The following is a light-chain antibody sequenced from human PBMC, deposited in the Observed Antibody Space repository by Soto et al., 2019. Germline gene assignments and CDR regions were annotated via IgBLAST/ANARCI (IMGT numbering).Light chain of an antibody. CDR3: QQYNTYWT. J-gene: IGKJ1*01. V-gene: IGKV1-5*01. CDR2: DVS. CDR1: QNIGRW. Sequence: DIPMTQFPSTLSASVGDRVTITCRASQNIGRWLAWYQQKPGKAPKVLIYDVSNLETGVPSRFSGSGSGTEFTLTISSLQPDDFATYYCQQYNTYWTFGQGTKVEIK.